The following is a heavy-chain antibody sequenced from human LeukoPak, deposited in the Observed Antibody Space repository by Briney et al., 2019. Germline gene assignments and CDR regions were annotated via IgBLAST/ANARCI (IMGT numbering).Heavy chain of an antibody. CDR3: CIMVRGANLLDY. D-gene: IGHD3-10*01. CDR2: INPNSGGT. J-gene: IGHJ4*02. Sequence: ASVKVSCKASGYTFTGYYTHWVRQAPGQGLEWVGRINPNSGGTNYAQKFQGRVTMTRDTSISTAYMELSRLRSDDTAVYYCCIMVRGANLLDYWGQGTLVTVSS. CDR1: GYTFTGYY. V-gene: IGHV1-2*06.